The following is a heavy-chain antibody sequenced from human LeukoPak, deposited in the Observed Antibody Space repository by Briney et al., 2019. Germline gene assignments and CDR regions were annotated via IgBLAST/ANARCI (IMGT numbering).Heavy chain of an antibody. CDR1: GFTFSSYW. Sequence: SGGSLRLSCAASGFTFSSYWMHWVRQAPGKGLVWVSRINSDGSSRSYADSVKGRFTISRDNAKKTLYLQMNSLRAEDTAVYYCARDGVLCGGDCDIFDYWGQGTLVTVSS. J-gene: IGHJ4*02. CDR3: ARDGVLCGGDCDIFDY. D-gene: IGHD2-21*02. CDR2: INSDGSSR. V-gene: IGHV3-74*01.